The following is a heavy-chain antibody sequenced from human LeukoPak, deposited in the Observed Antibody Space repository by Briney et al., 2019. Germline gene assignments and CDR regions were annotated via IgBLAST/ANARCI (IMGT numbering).Heavy chain of an antibody. D-gene: IGHD6-13*01. J-gene: IGHJ4*02. V-gene: IGHV4-59*01. CDR1: VGSLTSDF. CDR3: ARTYSTYYFDY. Sequence: PSETLSLTCTVSVGSLTSDFWSWLRQPPGKGLEWIGHMSYSGSTSYNPSLKSRVTISVDTSKNQFSLKLSSVTAADTAVYYCARTYSTYYFDYWGQGTLVTVSS. CDR2: MSYSGST.